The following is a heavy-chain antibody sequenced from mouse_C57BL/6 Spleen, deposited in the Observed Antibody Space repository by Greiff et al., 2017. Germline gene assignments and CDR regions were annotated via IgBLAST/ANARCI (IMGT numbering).Heavy chain of an antibody. CDR3: TRDCDYDGFAY. CDR2: ISSGGDYI. J-gene: IGHJ3*01. CDR1: GFTFSSYA. Sequence: EVHLVESGEGLVKPGGSLKLSCAASGFTFSSYAMSWVRQTPEKRLEWVAYISSGGDYIYYADTVKGRFTISRDNARNTLYLQMSSLKSEDTAMYYCTRDCDYDGFAYWGQGTLVTVSA. D-gene: IGHD2-4*01. V-gene: IGHV5-9-1*02.